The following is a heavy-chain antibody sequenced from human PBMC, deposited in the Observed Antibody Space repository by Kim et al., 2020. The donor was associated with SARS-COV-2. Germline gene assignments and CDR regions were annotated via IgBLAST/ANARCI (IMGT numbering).Heavy chain of an antibody. CDR2: IYYSGST. J-gene: IGHJ6*02. CDR3: ARDLTGTGPDYYYYGMDV. V-gene: IGHV4-31*03. Sequence: SETLSLTCTVSGGSISSGGYYWSWIRQHPGKGLEWIGYIYYSGSTYYNPSLKSRVTISVDTSKNQFSLKLSSVTAADTAVYYCARDLTGTGPDYYYYGMDVWGQGTTVTVSS. CDR1: GGSISSGGYY. D-gene: IGHD1-7*01.